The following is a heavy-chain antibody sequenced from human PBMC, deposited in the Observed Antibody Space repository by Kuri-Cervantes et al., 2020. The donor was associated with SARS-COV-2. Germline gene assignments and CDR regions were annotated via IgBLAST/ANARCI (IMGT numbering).Heavy chain of an antibody. J-gene: IGHJ4*02. Sequence: ASVKVSCKVSGYTLTQLSMHWVRQAPGKGLEWMGGFDPEDGETIYAQKFQGRVTMTEDTSTDTACMELSSLRSEDTAGYYCVVGFFRSRKWDYWGQGTLVTVSS. V-gene: IGHV1-24*01. CDR1: GYTLTQLS. CDR3: VVGFFRSRKWDY. CDR2: FDPEDGET. D-gene: IGHD2-15*01.